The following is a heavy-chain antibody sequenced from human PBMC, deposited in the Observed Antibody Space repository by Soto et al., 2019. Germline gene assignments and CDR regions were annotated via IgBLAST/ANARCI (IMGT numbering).Heavy chain of an antibody. CDR2: ISTFGNYL. CDR3: ARAYGSNSIDH. V-gene: IGHV3-21*01. CDR1: GFTFNSYT. J-gene: IGHJ4*02. D-gene: IGHD3-22*01. Sequence: GGPLRLSCAASGFTFNSYTMHWVLQSPGKGLEWVSSISTFGNYLYYTASVKGRFTISRDNANNSLYLQMNSLRAGDTAMYYCARAYGSNSIDHWGQGTLVTVSS.